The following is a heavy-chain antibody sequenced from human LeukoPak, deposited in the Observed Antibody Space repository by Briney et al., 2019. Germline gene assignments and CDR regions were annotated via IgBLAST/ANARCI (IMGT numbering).Heavy chain of an antibody. J-gene: IGHJ4*02. CDR2: IEGDGNRI. CDR1: GFTLSAYW. V-gene: IGHV3-74*01. Sequence: GGSLRLSCAASGFTLSAYWMHWVRQAPGKGLMWVTRIEGDGNRITYADSVKGRFTISRDNAKNTLYLQMNSLRAEDTAVYYCARDRNSGSFDYWGQGTLVTVSS. D-gene: IGHD1-26*01. CDR3: ARDRNSGSFDY.